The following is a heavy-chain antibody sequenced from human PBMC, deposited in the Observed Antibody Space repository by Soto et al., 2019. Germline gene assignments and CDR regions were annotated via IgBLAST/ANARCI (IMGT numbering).Heavy chain of an antibody. D-gene: IGHD3-22*01. CDR3: ATGEYYDSSGPPTGY. J-gene: IGHJ4*02. CDR2: INAGNGNT. V-gene: IGHV1-3*01. Sequence: ASVKVSCKASGYTFTIYAMHWVRQAPGQRLEWMGWINAGNGNTKYSQKFQGRVTMTEDTSTDTAYMELSSLRSEDTAVYYCATGEYYDSSGPPTGYWGQGTLVTVSS. CDR1: GYTFTIYA.